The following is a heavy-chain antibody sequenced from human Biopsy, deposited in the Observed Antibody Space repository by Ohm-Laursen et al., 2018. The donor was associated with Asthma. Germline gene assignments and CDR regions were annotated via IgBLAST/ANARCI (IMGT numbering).Heavy chain of an antibody. CDR1: GFTFGDYC. D-gene: IGHD3-3*01. CDR2: IKHDGSEK. V-gene: IGHV3-7*01. Sequence: SLRLSCTASGFTFGDYCMSWVRQVPGQGLEWVANIKHDGSEKNHVDSLKGRFTISRDNAKNLLFLQMNSLRAEDTAVYYCARTFHFWSPHHAEHYQLWGQGTLVIVSS. CDR3: ARTFHFWSPHHAEHYQL. J-gene: IGHJ1*01.